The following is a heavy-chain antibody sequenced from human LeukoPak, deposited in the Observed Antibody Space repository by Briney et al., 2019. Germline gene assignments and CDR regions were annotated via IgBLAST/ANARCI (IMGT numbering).Heavy chain of an antibody. CDR2: MNPNSGNT. D-gene: IGHD3-10*01. CDR3: ARGVWFGEFLFDY. J-gene: IGHJ4*02. Sequence: ASVKVSCKASGYTFTSFDINWVRQATGQGLEWMGWMNPNSGNTGYAQKFQGRVTMTTNTSISTAYMELSSLRSEDTAVYYCARGVWFGEFLFDYWGQGTLVTVSS. V-gene: IGHV1-8*02. CDR1: GYTFTSFD.